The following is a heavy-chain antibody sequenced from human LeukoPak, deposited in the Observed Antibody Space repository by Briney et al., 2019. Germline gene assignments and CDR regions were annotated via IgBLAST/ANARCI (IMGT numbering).Heavy chain of an antibody. CDR3: ARPDGEMATIN. J-gene: IGHJ4*02. CDR1: GGSISSYY. Sequence: SETLSLTCTVSGGSISSYYWSWIRQPPGKGLEWIGYIYYSGSTNYNPSLKSRVTISVDTSKNQFSLKLSSVTAADTAVYYCARPDGEMATINWGQGTLVTVSS. V-gene: IGHV4-59*08. D-gene: IGHD5-24*01. CDR2: IYYSGST.